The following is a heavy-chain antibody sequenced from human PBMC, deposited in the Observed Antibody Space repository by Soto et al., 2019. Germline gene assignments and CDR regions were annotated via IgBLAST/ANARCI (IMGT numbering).Heavy chain of an antibody. CDR1: GYTFTSYG. V-gene: IGHV1-18*01. CDR3: ITMIVVVIMECLDY. J-gene: IGHJ4*02. CDR2: ISAYNGNT. D-gene: IGHD3-22*01. Sequence: QVQLVQSGAEVKKPGASVKVSCKASGYTFTSYGISWVRQAPGQGLEWMGWISAYNGNTNYAQKVQGRGTMTTDTSTSTAYMELRSLRSNDTAVYSEITMIVVVIMECLDYWGQGTLVTVSS.